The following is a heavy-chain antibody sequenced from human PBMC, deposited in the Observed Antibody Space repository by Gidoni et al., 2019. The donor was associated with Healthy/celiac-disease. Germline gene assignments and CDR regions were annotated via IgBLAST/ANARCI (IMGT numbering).Heavy chain of an antibody. CDR2: IKSKTDVWTT. J-gene: IGHJ4*02. CDR1: GFTFSNAW. CDR3: TTDRRSSGLPDTYYFDY. D-gene: IGHD6-19*01. Sequence: EVQLVESGGGLVKPGGSLRISCAASGFTFSNAWMRWVRQAPGKGLEWVCRIKSKTDVWTTYYAEPVKGRFTISRDDSKNTLYLQMNSWKTEYTAVYYCTTDRRSSGLPDTYYFDYCGQGTLVTVSS. V-gene: IGHV3-15*01.